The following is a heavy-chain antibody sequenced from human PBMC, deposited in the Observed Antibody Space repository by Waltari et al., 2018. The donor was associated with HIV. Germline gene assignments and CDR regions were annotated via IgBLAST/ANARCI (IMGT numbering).Heavy chain of an antibody. J-gene: IGHJ4*02. D-gene: IGHD3-9*01. V-gene: IGHV4-38-2*02. CDR3: ARSGAGYSIYYFDY. Sequence: QVQLQESGPGLVKPSDTLSLTCTVPGYSISSGYYWGWIVQPPGKGLECIGNIYHSGSTYYNPSLKSRVTISVDTSKNQFSLKLSSVTAADTAVYYCARSGAGYSIYYFDYWGQGTLVTVSS. CDR2: IYHSGST. CDR1: GYSISSGYY.